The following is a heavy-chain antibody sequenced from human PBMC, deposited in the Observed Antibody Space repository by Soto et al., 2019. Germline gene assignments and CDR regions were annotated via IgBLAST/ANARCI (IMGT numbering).Heavy chain of an antibody. D-gene: IGHD6-19*01. Sequence: ASVKVSCKASGYTFTSYGISWVRQAPGQGLEWMGWISAYNGNTNYAQKLQGRVTMTTDTSTSTAYMELRSLRSDDTAVYYCARGPPLGSGWFYAFDYWGQGTLVTVSS. CDR1: GYTFTSYG. V-gene: IGHV1-18*01. CDR3: ARGPPLGSGWFYAFDY. J-gene: IGHJ4*02. CDR2: ISAYNGNT.